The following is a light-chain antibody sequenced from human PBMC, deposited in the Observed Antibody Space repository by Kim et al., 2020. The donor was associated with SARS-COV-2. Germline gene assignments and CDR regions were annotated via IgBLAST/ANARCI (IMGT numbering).Light chain of an antibody. CDR2: YDS. Sequence: AQEKTDRIPSAGINIGSKSVNRYQQKPGQAPVMGIYYDSDRAPGIPERFSGANSGNTATLAIRGVEAGDEAHYYCQVWDSSSDHWVFGGGTKLTVL. CDR1: NIGSKS. CDR3: QVWDSSSDHWV. J-gene: IGLJ3*02. V-gene: IGLV3-21*04.